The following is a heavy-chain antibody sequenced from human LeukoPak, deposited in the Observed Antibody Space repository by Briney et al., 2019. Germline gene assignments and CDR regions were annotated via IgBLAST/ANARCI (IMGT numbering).Heavy chain of an antibody. Sequence: GGSLRLSCAASGFTFSSYRMNWVRQAPGKGLEWVSYISSSSTIYYADSVKGRFTISRDNAKNSLYLQMNSLRDEDTAVYYCARCAYGEDYFDYWGQGTLVTVSS. V-gene: IGHV3-48*02. CDR1: GFTFSSYR. CDR3: ARCAYGEDYFDY. CDR2: ISSSSTI. J-gene: IGHJ4*02. D-gene: IGHD4-17*01.